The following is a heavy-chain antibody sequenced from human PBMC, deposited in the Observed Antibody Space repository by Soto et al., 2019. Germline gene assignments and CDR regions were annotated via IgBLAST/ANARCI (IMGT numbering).Heavy chain of an antibody. D-gene: IGHD3-10*01. CDR1: GFTFSTYG. V-gene: IGHV3-30*18. CDR3: AKDFKVSGSHYGTLNYYYGMDV. Sequence: QVQLVESGGGVVQPGRSLRLSCAASGFTFSTYGMQWVRQAPGKGLEWVAVISYDGYLKYYVDAVKGRFTVARDNSKNTLFPEMNSLRVEDTAVYFCAKDFKVSGSHYGTLNYYYGMDVWGQGTTVTVSS. CDR2: ISYDGYLK. J-gene: IGHJ6*02.